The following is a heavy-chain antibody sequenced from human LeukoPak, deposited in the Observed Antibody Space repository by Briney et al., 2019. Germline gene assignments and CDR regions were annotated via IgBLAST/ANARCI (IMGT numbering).Heavy chain of an antibody. V-gene: IGHV4-4*07. CDR3: ARVATPDVSSPLDF. Sequence: PSETLSLTGAVSGGSITGFFWTWIRQPAGEGLQYIGRIFSRGGANYNPSLQSRVLMSVDTSQNLFSLKLTSVTAADTAVYFCARVATPDVSSPLDFWGQGILVTVSS. J-gene: IGHJ4*02. D-gene: IGHD6-19*01. CDR2: IFSRGGA. CDR1: GGSITGFF.